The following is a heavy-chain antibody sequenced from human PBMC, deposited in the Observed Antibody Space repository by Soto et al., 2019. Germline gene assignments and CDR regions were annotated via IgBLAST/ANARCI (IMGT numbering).Heavy chain of an antibody. Sequence: SEPLSLTCTVSGGSISSGDYYWSWIRQPPGKGLEWIGYIYYSGSTYYNPSLKSRVTISVDTSKNQFSPKLSSVTAADTAVYYCARPSSDYYYGMDVWGQGTTVTVSS. V-gene: IGHV4-30-4*01. J-gene: IGHJ6*02. CDR2: IYYSGST. CDR1: GGSISSGDYY. CDR3: ARPSSDYYYGMDV. D-gene: IGHD3-10*01.